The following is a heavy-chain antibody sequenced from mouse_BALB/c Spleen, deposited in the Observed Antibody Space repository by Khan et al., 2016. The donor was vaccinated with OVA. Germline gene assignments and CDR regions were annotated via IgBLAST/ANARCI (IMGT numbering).Heavy chain of an antibody. CDR1: GFTFTSYG. CDR3: ATSYFYWYYFDY. V-gene: IGHV5-17*02. D-gene: IGHD1-1*01. CDR2: ISSDSNNI. Sequence: EVQLVESGGGLVQSGGSRKLSCAASGFTFTSYGMHWIRQAPEKGLEWVAYISSDSNNIYYADTVKGRFTISRDNPKNTLFLQMTSLRSGDTAIYFCATSYFYWYYFDYWGQGTTLTVSS. J-gene: IGHJ2*01.